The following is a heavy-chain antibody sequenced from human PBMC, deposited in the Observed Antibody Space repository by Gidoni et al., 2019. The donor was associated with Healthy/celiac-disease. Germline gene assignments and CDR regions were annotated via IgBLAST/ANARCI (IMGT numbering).Heavy chain of an antibody. V-gene: IGHV1-2*06. CDR1: GYTFTGYY. D-gene: IGHD2-15*01. J-gene: IGHJ5*02. CDR2: INPNSGGT. CDR3: ARSFGNCSGGSCYHP. Sequence: QVQLVQSGAEVTKPGASVKVSCKASGYTFTGYYMPWVRQAPGQGLEWMGRINPNSGGTNYAQKFQGRVTMTRDTSISTAYMELSRLRSDDTAVYYCARSFGNCSGGSCYHPWGQGTLVTVSS.